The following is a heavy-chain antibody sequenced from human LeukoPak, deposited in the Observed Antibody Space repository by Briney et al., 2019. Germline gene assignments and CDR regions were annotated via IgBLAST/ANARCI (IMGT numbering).Heavy chain of an antibody. CDR3: ASLFDSSSWYFDY. D-gene: IGHD6-13*01. CDR1: GGSISSSSYY. CDR2: IYYSGST. V-gene: IGHV4-39*01. J-gene: IGHJ4*02. Sequence: SETLSLTCTVSGGSISSSSYYWGWIRQPPGKGLEWIGSIYYSGSTYYNPSLKRRVTISVDTAKNQFSLKLSSVTAADTAVYYCASLFDSSSWYFDYWGQGTLVTVSS.